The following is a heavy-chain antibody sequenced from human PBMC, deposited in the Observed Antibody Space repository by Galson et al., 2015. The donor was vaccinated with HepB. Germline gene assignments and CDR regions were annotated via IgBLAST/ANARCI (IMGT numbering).Heavy chain of an antibody. J-gene: IGHJ6*02. CDR1: GGTFSSYT. V-gene: IGHV1-69*04. CDR3: ARDKRPASKLRYFDQIYGMDV. D-gene: IGHD3-9*01. CDR2: IIPILGIA. Sequence: SVKVSCKASGGTFSSYTISWVRQAPGQGLEWMGRIIPILGIANYAQKFQGRVTITADKSTSTAYMELSSLRSEDTAVYYCARDKRPASKLRYFDQIYGMDVWGQGTTVTVSS.